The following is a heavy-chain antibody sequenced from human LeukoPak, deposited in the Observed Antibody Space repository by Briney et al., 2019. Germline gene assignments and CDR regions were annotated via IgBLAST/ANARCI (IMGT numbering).Heavy chain of an antibody. V-gene: IGHV4-34*01. CDR1: GESFNGFY. J-gene: IGHJ5*02. D-gene: IGHD1-1*01. CDR3: ASRLTTSRLATATTWFDP. Sequence: SETLSLTCAVYGESFNGFYWNWIRKSPGKGLEWLGEVNYSGMSDYNPALESRIAISADASKRQFSLRLSSLTAADTAVYYCASRLTTSRLATATTWFDPWGQGTLVSVSS. CDR2: VNYSGMS.